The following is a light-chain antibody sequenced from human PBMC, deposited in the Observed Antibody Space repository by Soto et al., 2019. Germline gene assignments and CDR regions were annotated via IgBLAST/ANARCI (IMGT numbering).Light chain of an antibody. J-gene: IGLJ1*01. V-gene: IGLV2-14*01. Sequence: QSALTQPASVSGSPGQSITISCTGTSSDVCAYNYVSWYQQHPGKAPKLMIYEVSNRPSGVSNRFSGYKSGNTASLTISGLQTEDGADYYCSSYTSSATLYVFGTGTKLTV. CDR2: EVS. CDR1: SSDVCAYNY. CDR3: SSYTSSATLYV.